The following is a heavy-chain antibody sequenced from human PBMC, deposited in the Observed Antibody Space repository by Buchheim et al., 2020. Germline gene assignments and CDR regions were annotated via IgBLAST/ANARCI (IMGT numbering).Heavy chain of an antibody. CDR1: GFTFSSYG. CDR3: ARGDCSGGSCTDY. J-gene: IGHJ4*02. V-gene: IGHV3-30*03. Sequence: QVQLVESGGGVVQPGRSLRLSCAASGFTFSSYGMHWVRQAPGKGLEWVAVISYDGGNKYYADSVKGRFTISRDNSKNTLYLQMNSLRAEDTAVYYCARGDCSGGSCTDYWGQGTL. D-gene: IGHD2-15*01. CDR2: ISYDGGNK.